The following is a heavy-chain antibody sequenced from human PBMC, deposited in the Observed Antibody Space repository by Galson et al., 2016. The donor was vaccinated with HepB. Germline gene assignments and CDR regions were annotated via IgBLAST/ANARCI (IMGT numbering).Heavy chain of an antibody. J-gene: IGHJ6*04. CDR2: ISRSGDST. V-gene: IGHV3-23*01. D-gene: IGHD1-26*01. CDR3: VQGSAAPAV. Sequence: SLRLSCATSGFTFSNYGMTWVRQAPGKGLEVVSSISRSGDSTDYADSVKGRFTISRDNSKNMLSLQMNSLTADDTAIDYCVQGSAAPAVWGKGTTVTVSS. CDR1: GFTFSNYG.